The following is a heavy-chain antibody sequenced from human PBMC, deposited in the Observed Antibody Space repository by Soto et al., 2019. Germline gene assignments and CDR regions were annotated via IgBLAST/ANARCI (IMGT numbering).Heavy chain of an antibody. Sequence: EVQLVESGGGLVKPGGSLRLSCAASGFTFSSYSMNWVRQAPGKGLEWVSSISSSSSYIYYADSVKGRFTISRDNAKNSRYLQMNSLRAEDTAVYYCARDLGLTGYFYAFDIWGQGTMVTVSS. V-gene: IGHV3-21*01. CDR2: ISSSSSYI. D-gene: IGHD3-9*01. CDR3: ARDLGLTGYFYAFDI. CDR1: GFTFSSYS. J-gene: IGHJ3*02.